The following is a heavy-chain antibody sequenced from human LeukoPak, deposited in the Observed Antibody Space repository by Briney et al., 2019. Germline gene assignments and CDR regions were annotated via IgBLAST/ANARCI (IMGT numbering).Heavy chain of an antibody. J-gene: IGHJ3*02. V-gene: IGHV4-59*08. Sequence: PSETVSLTCCVGGVFISSLYWGWLRRPQGKGLEWSRYIHYEGSTNCNPSLKSRVTISVDTSKSPSSLKLSSMTAADTAVYYCGGHYKTGTGEPRGGCYVFDIWGQGTMVTVSS. CDR3: GGHYKTGTGEPRGGCYVFDI. D-gene: IGHD1/OR15-1a*01. CDR2: IHYEGST. CDR1: GVFISSLY.